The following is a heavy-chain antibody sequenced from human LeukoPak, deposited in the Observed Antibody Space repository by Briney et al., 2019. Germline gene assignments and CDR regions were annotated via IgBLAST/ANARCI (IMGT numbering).Heavy chain of an antibody. D-gene: IGHD3-22*01. CDR3: ARGADTYYYDSSGSVDY. Sequence: SGTLSLTCAVSGGSISSSNWWSWVRQPPGKGLEWIGEIYHSGSTNYNPSLKSRVTISVDKSKNQFSLKLSSVTAADTAVYYCARGADTYYYDSSGSVDYWGQGTLVTVSS. J-gene: IGHJ4*02. V-gene: IGHV4-4*02. CDR1: GGSISSSNW. CDR2: IYHSGST.